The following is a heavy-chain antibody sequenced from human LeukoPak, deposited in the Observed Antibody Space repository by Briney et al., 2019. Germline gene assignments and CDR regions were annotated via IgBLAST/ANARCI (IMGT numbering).Heavy chain of an antibody. CDR3: AKLGLGLLWFGELPTEFDY. CDR2: ISGSGGST. D-gene: IGHD3-10*01. V-gene: IGHV3-23*01. CDR1: GFTFSSYA. Sequence: GGSLRLSCAASGFTFSSYAMSWVRQAPGKGLEWVSAISGSGGSTYYADSVKGRFTISRDNSKNTLYLQMNSLRAEDTAVYYCAKLGLGLLWFGELPTEFDYWGHGTLVTVSS. J-gene: IGHJ4*01.